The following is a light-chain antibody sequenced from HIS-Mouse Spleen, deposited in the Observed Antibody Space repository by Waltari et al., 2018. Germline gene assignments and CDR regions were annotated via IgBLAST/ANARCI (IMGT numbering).Light chain of an antibody. CDR2: LGS. J-gene: IGKJ2*01. CDR3: MQALQTPRT. CDR1: QSLLHSNGYNY. V-gene: IGKV2-28*01. Sequence: DIVMTQSPLSLPFTPGEPASISCRSSQSLLHSNGYNYLDWYLQKPGQSPQLLIYLGSNRASGVPDRFSGSGSGTDFTLKISRVEAEDVGVYYCMQALQTPRTFGQGTKLEIK.